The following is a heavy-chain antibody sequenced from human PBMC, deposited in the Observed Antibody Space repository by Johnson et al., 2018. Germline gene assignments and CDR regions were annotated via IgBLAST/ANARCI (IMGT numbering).Heavy chain of an antibody. CDR1: GGSFSGYY. J-gene: IGHJ6*03. Sequence: QVQLQQWGAGLLKPSETLSLTCAVYGGSFSGYYWSWIRQPPGKGLEWIGEINHSGNTNYNPSLKSRVTISVDKSKNQFSLKVTSVTAADTAVYYCAGAYGSGYYSYYHMDVWGKGTTVTVSS. V-gene: IGHV4-34*01. D-gene: IGHD3-10*01. CDR2: INHSGNT. CDR3: AGAYGSGYYSYYHMDV.